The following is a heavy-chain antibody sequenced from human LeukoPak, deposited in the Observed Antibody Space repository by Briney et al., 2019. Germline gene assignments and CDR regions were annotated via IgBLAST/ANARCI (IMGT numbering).Heavy chain of an antibody. D-gene: IGHD4-17*01. Sequence: TGGSLRLSCAASGFTFSSYAMSWVRQAPGKGLEWVSAISGSGGSTYYADSVKGRFTISRDNSKNTLYLQMNSLRGEDTALYYCAKEKGDYDAFDIWGQGTMVTVSS. CDR3: AKEKGDYDAFDI. CDR2: ISGSGGST. V-gene: IGHV3-23*01. CDR1: GFTFSSYA. J-gene: IGHJ3*02.